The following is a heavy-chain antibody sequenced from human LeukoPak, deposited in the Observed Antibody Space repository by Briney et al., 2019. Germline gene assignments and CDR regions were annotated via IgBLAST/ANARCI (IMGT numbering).Heavy chain of an antibody. Sequence: PGRSLRLSCTASGFTISSDSMNWVRQAPGKGLEWVSYISSSSSTIYYADSVKGRFTISRDNAKNSLYPQMNSLRAEDTAVYYCARDQGMAGTNYGMDFWGQGTTVTVSS. CDR2: ISSSSSTI. CDR1: GFTISSDS. J-gene: IGHJ6*02. CDR3: ARDQGMAGTNYGMDF. D-gene: IGHD6-19*01. V-gene: IGHV3-48*01.